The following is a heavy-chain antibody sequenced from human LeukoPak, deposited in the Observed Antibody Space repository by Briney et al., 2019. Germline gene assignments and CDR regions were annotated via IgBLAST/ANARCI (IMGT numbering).Heavy chain of an antibody. J-gene: IGHJ4*02. D-gene: IGHD5-18*01. CDR3: ARLGTAVVARYFDY. Sequence: GESLKISCKGSGYTFSNSIIGWVRQMPGKGLEWMGIIYPGDSDTRYSPSFQGQVTISADKSISTAYLQWRGLKASDTAIYYCARLGTAVVARYFDYWGQGTLVTVSS. V-gene: IGHV5-51*01. CDR2: IYPGDSDT. CDR1: GYTFSNSI.